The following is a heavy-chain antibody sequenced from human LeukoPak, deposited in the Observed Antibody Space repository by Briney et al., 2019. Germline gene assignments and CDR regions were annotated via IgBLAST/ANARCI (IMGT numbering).Heavy chain of an antibody. CDR3: AKRAGFYYYMDV. V-gene: IGHV3-30-3*02. CDR2: ISNDGSNK. Sequence: QPGGSLRLSCAASGFTFSNYGMHWVRQAPGKGLEWVAVISNDGSNKYYADSVKGRFTISRDNSKNTLYLQMNSLRAEDTAVYYCAKRAGFYYYMDVWGKGTTVTVSS. J-gene: IGHJ6*03. CDR1: GFTFSNYG.